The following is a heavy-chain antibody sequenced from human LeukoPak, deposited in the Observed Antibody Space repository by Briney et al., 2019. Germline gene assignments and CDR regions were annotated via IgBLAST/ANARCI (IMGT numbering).Heavy chain of an antibody. CDR3: ARHSSYGDLDY. Sequence: PGRSLRLSCAASGFTFSSYAMHWVRQAPGKGLEWVAVISYDGSNKYYADSVKGRFTISRDNSKNTLYLQMNSLRAEDTAVYYCARHSSYGDLDYWGQGTLVTVSS. CDR2: ISYDGSNK. V-gene: IGHV3-30*04. CDR1: GFTFSSYA. D-gene: IGHD4-17*01. J-gene: IGHJ4*02.